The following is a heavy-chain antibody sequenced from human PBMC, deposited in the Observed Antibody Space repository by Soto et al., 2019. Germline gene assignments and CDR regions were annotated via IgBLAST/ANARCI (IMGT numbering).Heavy chain of an antibody. D-gene: IGHD6-19*01. J-gene: IGHJ4*02. CDR1: GYTFTSYG. Sequence: QVQLVQSGAEVKKPGASVKVSCKASGYTFTSYGISGVRQAPGQGLEWVGWISAYNGKTNYAQKLQGRVTMTTDTSTRTAYMELRSLRSDDTAVYYCARDLTGIAVAGPRNFDYWGQGTLVTVSS. CDR2: ISAYNGKT. V-gene: IGHV1-18*01. CDR3: ARDLTGIAVAGPRNFDY.